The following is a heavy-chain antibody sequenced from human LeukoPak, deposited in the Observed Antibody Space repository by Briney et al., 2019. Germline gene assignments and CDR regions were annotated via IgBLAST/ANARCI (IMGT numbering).Heavy chain of an antibody. J-gene: IGHJ4*02. Sequence: GASVKVSCKASGYTFTDYYMHWVRQAPGQGLEWMGWINPNSGGTNYAQKFQGRVTMTRDTSISTAYMELSRLRSDDTAVYYCARDPSNTSGRYIFFDYWGQGTLVTVSS. CDR1: GYTFTDYY. CDR2: INPNSGGT. D-gene: IGHD6-19*01. CDR3: ARDPSNTSGRYIFFDY. V-gene: IGHV1-2*02.